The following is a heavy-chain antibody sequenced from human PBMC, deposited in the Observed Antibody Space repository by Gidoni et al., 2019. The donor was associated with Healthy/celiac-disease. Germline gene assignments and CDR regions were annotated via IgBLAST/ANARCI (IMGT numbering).Heavy chain of an antibody. J-gene: IGHJ4*02. CDR2: ISGIGGST. D-gene: IGHD5-18*01. CDR1: GFTFSSYA. Sequence: EVQLVEHGGGLVRPGGSLRLSCAASGFTFSSYAMSWVRQAQGKGLGGGSSISGIGGSTYYADSVKGRFTISRDNSKHTLYLQMNSLRAEDTAVYYCAKGDVDTAMVYYWGQGTLVTVSS. V-gene: IGHV3-23*04. CDR3: AKGDVDTAMVYY.